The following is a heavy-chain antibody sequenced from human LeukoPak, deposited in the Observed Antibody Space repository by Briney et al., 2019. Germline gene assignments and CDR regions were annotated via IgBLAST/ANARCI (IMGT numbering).Heavy chain of an antibody. Sequence: ASETLSLTCTVSGGSISSYYWSWIRQPAGKGLEWIGRIYTSGGTNYNPSLKSRVTMSVDTSKNQFSLKLSSVTAADTAVYYCARDYGSGSYYNIDDAFDIWGQGTMVTVSS. J-gene: IGHJ3*02. CDR1: GGSISSYY. CDR2: IYTSGGT. D-gene: IGHD3-10*01. V-gene: IGHV4-4*07. CDR3: ARDYGSGSYYNIDDAFDI.